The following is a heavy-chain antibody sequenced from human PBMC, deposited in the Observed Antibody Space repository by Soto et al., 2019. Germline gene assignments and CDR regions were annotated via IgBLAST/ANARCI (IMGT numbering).Heavy chain of an antibody. D-gene: IGHD1-26*01. J-gene: IGHJ3*02. Sequence: QLTLKESGPTLVKPTQTLTLTCTFSGFSLSTRAVGVGWIRQPPGKALEWLALIYWNDDKRYSPSLKNRLTITQDTSKNHVVLTMTNMDPVDTATYYCAHRHELGSFDIWGQGTKVTVSS. CDR2: IYWNDDK. V-gene: IGHV2-5*01. CDR1: GFSLSTRAVG. CDR3: AHRHELGSFDI.